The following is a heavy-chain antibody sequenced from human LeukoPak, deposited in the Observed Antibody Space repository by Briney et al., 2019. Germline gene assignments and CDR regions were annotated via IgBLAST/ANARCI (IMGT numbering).Heavy chain of an antibody. CDR1: GFTFSSYS. Sequence: GGSLGLSCAASGFTFSSYSMNWVRQAPGKGLEWVSSISSSSSYIYYADSVKGRFTISRDNAKNSLYLQMNSLRAEDTAVYYCARGRPCSSSWYGGDFDYWGQGTLVTVSS. CDR2: ISSSSSYI. CDR3: ARGRPCSSSWYGGDFDY. J-gene: IGHJ4*02. D-gene: IGHD6-13*01. V-gene: IGHV3-21*01.